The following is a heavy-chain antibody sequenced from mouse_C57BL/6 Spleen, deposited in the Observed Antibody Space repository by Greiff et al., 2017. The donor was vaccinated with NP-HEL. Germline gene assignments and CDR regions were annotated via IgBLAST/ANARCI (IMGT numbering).Heavy chain of an antibody. J-gene: IGHJ1*03. CDR1: GYTFTSYW. CDR3: ARGSYGSSYGYFDV. D-gene: IGHD1-1*01. V-gene: IGHV1-69*01. CDR2: IDPSDSYT. Sequence: QVHVKQPGAELVMPGASVKLSCKASGYTFTSYWMHWVKQRPGQGLEWIGEIDPSDSYTNYNQKFKGKSTLTVDKSSSTAYMQLSSLTSEDSAVYYCARGSYGSSYGYFDVWGTGTTVTVSS.